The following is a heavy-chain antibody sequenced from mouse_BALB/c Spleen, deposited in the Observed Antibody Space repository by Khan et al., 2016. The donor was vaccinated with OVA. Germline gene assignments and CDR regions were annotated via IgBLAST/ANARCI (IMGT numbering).Heavy chain of an antibody. CDR2: LWSDGKT. CDR1: GFSFTSYG. J-gene: IGHJ4*01. V-gene: IGHV2-6*03. Sequence: QVQLQQSGPGLVAPSQSLSITCTVSGFSFTSYGVHWVHQPPGKGLEWLVVLWSDGKTTYNSTLISRLSISKHNSTSQVFLKMYSSQTDDTAMYDSARYTQMVTGVMDYWGQGTTVTVSS. D-gene: IGHD2-2*01. CDR3: ARYTQMVTGVMDY.